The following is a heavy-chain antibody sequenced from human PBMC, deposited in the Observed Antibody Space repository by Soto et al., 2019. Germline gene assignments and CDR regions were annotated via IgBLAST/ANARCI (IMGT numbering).Heavy chain of an antibody. CDR1: GGSISSSSNY. D-gene: IGHD3-22*01. V-gene: IGHV4-39*01. J-gene: IGHJ4*02. Sequence: PSETLSLTCTVSGGSISSSSNYWGWIRQPPGKGLEWIGSIYYSGSTYYNPSLKSRVTMSVDTSKNQFSLKLSSVTAADTAVYYCARGPYYYDSSGYYNYWGQGTLVTVSS. CDR3: ARGPYYYDSSGYYNY. CDR2: IYYSGST.